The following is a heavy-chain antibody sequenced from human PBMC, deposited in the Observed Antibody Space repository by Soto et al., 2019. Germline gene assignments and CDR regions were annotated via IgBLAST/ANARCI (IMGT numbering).Heavy chain of an antibody. CDR3: AGKQQYSGASARFTYYSYCMDD. CDR1: GGTFSSYA. D-gene: IGHD6-6*01. J-gene: IGHJ6*02. V-gene: IGHV1-69*01. Sequence: QVQLVQSGAEVKKPGSSVKVSCKASGGTFSSYAISWVRQAPGQGLEWMGGIIPIFGTANYAQKFQGRVSIRGDESTSTASTELISLRSEGTGVYYCAGKQQYSGASARFTYYSYCMDDWGQGTTVTVSS. CDR2: IIPIFGTA.